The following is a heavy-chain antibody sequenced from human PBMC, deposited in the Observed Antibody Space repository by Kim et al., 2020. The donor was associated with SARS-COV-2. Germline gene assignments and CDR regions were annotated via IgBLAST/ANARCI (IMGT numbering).Heavy chain of an antibody. V-gene: IGHV3-23*01. Sequence: YAESVKSRFISYRDDSKNTLHLQINSLKAEDPAVYYCAGHFGSSGSEFHHWGQGALVTVSS. J-gene: IGHJ1*01. CDR3: AGHFGSSGSEFHH. D-gene: IGHD3-22*01.